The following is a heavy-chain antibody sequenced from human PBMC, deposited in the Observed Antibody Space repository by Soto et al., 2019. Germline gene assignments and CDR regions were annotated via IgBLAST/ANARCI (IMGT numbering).Heavy chain of an antibody. CDR1: GYTFTSYS. D-gene: IGHD3-16*02. V-gene: IGHV1-18*01. CDR2: ISAYNGNT. J-gene: IGHJ3*02. CDR3: ARETAYDYIWGSYRHDAFDI. Sequence: QVQLVQSGAEVKKPGASVKVSCKASGYTFTSYSISWVRQAPGQGLEWMGWISAYNGNTNYAQKLQGRVTMTTDTSTSTAYMELRSLRSDDTAVYYCARETAYDYIWGSYRHDAFDIWGQGTMVTVSS.